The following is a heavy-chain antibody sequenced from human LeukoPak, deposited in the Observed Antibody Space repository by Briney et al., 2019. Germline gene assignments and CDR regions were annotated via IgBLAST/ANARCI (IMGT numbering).Heavy chain of an antibody. D-gene: IGHD3-22*01. CDR3: ARDRAHYYDRVELGYFDH. V-gene: IGHV4-4*07. CDR2: IYTSGST. J-gene: IGHJ4*02. Sequence: PSETLSLTCTVSGGSISSYYWSWIRQPAGKGLEWIGRIYTSGSTNYNPSLKSRVTMSVDTSKNQFSLKLSSVTAADTAVYYCARDRAHYYDRVELGYFDHWGQGTLVTVSS. CDR1: GGSISSYY.